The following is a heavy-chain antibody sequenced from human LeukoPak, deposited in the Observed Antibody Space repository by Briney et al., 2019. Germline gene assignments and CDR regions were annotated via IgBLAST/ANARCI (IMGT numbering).Heavy chain of an antibody. CDR3: ARALYTAMVTQWVYYYMDV. Sequence: PSETLSLTCAVYGGSFSGYYWSWIRQPPGKGLEWIGEINHSGSTNYNPSLKSRVTISVDTSKNQFSLKLSSVTAADTAVYYCARALYTAMVTQWVYYYMDVWGKGTTVTVSS. CDR1: GGSFSGYY. V-gene: IGHV4-34*01. D-gene: IGHD5-18*01. CDR2: INHSGST. J-gene: IGHJ6*03.